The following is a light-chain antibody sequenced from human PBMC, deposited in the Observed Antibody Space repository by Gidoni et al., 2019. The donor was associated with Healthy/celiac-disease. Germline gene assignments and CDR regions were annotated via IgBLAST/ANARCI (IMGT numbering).Light chain of an antibody. V-gene: IGLV3-19*01. J-gene: IGLJ2*01. CDR2: GKN. Sequence: SSELTQDPAVSVALGQTVRITCQGDSLRSYYASWYQQKPGQAPVLVIYGKNNRPSGIPDRFSGSSSGHTASLTITGAQAEDEADYYCNSRDSSCNHLVFGGGTKLTVL. CDR1: SLRSYY. CDR3: NSRDSSCNHLV.